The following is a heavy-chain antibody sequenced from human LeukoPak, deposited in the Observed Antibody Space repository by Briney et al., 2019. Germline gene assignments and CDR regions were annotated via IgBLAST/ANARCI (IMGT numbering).Heavy chain of an antibody. CDR1: GFTFSSYG. CDR2: ISYDGSHK. CDR3: AKEITRPNRAVAGLNY. Sequence: GRSLRLSCAASGFTFSSYGMHCVRQAPGKGLEWVAIISYDGSHKYYADSVKGRFTISRDNSKNTLYLQMNSLRAEDTAMYYCAKEITRPNRAVAGLNYWGQGTLVTVSS. J-gene: IGHJ4*02. D-gene: IGHD6-19*01. V-gene: IGHV3-30*18.